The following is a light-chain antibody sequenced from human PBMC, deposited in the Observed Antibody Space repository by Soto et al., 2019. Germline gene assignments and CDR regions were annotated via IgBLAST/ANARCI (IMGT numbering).Light chain of an antibody. CDR3: HKYNSLPPT. CDR1: QQIMND. CDR2: AAS. J-gene: IGKJ4*01. V-gene: IGKV1-27*01. Sequence: DFQLAQSPSSLSPSVGDRVTMTCRASQQIMNDLAWYQQKPGKPTRLLISAASTLQSGVPSRFSASGFGTEFTLTISSLQPEDAATYYCHKYNSLPPTFGGGTKVDIK.